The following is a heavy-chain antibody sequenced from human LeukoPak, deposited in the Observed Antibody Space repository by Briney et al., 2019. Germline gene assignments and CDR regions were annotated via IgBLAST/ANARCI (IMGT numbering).Heavy chain of an antibody. J-gene: IGHJ4*02. V-gene: IGHV4-59*04. CDR3: TRPYYYDSSGSPDY. CDR2: IYHSGST. D-gene: IGHD3-22*01. CDR1: GDSIGSYY. Sequence: SETLSLACTVSGDSIGSYYWTWIRQPPGKGLEWIGNIYHSGSTYYNPSLKSRVTISVDTSKNQFSLKLSSVTAADTAVYYCTRPYYYDSSGSPDYWGQGTLVTVSS.